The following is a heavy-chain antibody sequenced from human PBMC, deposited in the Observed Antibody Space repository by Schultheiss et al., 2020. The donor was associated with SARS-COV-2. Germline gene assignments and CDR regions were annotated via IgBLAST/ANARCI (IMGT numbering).Heavy chain of an antibody. CDR3: AGSIVLMPPGWFDP. D-gene: IGHD2-8*01. CDR2: IYYSGST. Sequence: LRLSCTVSGGSISSGDYYWSWIRQPPGKGLEWIGYIYYSGSTYYNPSLKSRVTISVDTSKNQFSLKLSSVTAADTAVYYCAGSIVLMPPGWFDPWGQGTLVTVSS. V-gene: IGHV4-30-4*01. J-gene: IGHJ5*02. CDR1: GGSISSGDYY.